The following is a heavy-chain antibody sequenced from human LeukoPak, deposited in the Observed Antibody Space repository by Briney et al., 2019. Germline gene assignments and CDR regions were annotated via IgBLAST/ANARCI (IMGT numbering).Heavy chain of an antibody. V-gene: IGHV3-23*01. CDR1: GLTFSSYA. CDR3: AKDSTVVPAADNWFDP. D-gene: IGHD2-2*01. Sequence: PGGSLRLPCAASGLTFSSYAMSWVRQAPGKGLEWVSAISGSGGSTYYADSVKGRFTISRDNSKNTLYLQMNSLRAEDTAVYYCAKDSTVVPAADNWFDPWGQGTLVTVSS. CDR2: ISGSGGST. J-gene: IGHJ5*02.